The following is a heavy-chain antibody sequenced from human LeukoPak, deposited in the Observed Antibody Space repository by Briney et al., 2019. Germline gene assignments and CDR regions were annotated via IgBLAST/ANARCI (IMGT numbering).Heavy chain of an antibody. CDR1: GGSISSGSYY. J-gene: IGHJ6*03. D-gene: IGHD7-27*01. CDR2: IYTSGST. Sequence: SETLSLTCTVSGGSISSGSYYWSWIRQPAGKGLEWIGRIYTSGSTNYNPSLKSRVTISVDTSKNQFSLKLSSVTAADTAVYYCARARSRTGDKPGVGSYYMDVWGKGTTVTVSS. CDR3: ARARSRTGDKPGVGSYYMDV. V-gene: IGHV4-61*02.